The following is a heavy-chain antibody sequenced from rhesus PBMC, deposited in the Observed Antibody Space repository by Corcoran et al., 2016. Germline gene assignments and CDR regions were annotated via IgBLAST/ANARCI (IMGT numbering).Heavy chain of an antibody. V-gene: IGHV5-43*01. Sequence: EVQLVQSGAEVKRPGESLRISCNTSGYSFTVSWISWVRPMPGKGRECVASIAPGDPATRYTPSFQGHVTIAADKSTSHPYLQWGSLKASDTATYYCAKREGGWDYFGYWGQGVLVTVSS. CDR1: GYSFTVSW. CDR2: IAPGDPAT. CDR3: AKREGGWDYFGY. J-gene: IGHJ4*01. D-gene: IGHD1-44*01.